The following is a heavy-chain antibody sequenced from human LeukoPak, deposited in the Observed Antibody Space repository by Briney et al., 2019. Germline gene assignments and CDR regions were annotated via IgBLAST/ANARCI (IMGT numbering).Heavy chain of an antibody. D-gene: IGHD6-19*01. CDR2: ISYDGSNK. CDR1: GFTFSSYG. CDR3: AREMWVAVAGTNWFDP. Sequence: GRSLRLSCAASGFTFSSYGMHWVRQAPGKGLEWVAVISYDGSNKYYADSVKGRFTISRDNSKNTLYLQMNSLRAEDTAVYYCAREMWVAVAGTNWFDPWGQGTLVTVSS. J-gene: IGHJ5*02. V-gene: IGHV3-30*03.